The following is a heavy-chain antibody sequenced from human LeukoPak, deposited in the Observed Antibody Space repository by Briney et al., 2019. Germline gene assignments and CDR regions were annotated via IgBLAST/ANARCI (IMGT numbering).Heavy chain of an antibody. Sequence: SETLSLTCTVSGGSISSYYWSWIRQPPGKGLEWIGYIYYNGSTNYNPSLKSRVTISVDTSKNQFSLKLSSVTAADTAVYYCARVSDSSGFDAFDIWGQGTMVTVSS. CDR2: IYYNGST. J-gene: IGHJ3*02. D-gene: IGHD3-22*01. CDR3: ARVSDSSGFDAFDI. CDR1: GGSISSYY. V-gene: IGHV4-59*01.